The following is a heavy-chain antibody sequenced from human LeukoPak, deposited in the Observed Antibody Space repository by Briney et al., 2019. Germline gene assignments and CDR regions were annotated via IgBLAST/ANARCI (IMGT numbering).Heavy chain of an antibody. CDR2: ISAYTGDT. J-gene: IGHJ4*02. Sequence: ASVKVSCKASGYSFGSFGYYWFRQAPGQGLEWMGWISAYTGDTNYTQKLHGRLILTTDTATSTAYMELRSLRSDDTAVYYCARTFNYGKKGRTCDFWGQGTLVTVSS. V-gene: IGHV1-18*01. CDR3: ARTFNYGKKGRTCDF. D-gene: IGHD3-10*01. CDR1: GYSFGSFG.